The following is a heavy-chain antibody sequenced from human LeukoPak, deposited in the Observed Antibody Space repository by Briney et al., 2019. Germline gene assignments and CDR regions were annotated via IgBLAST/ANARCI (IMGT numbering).Heavy chain of an antibody. Sequence: GALRLSCAASGFTFSSYWMSWVRQAPGKGLEWVANIKQDGSEKYYVDSVKGRFTISRDNAKNSLYLQMNTLTVEDTAVYYCARGGRPGIAAAGTLTYWGQGTLVTVSS. CDR3: ARGGRPGIAAAGTLTY. CDR1: GFTFSSYW. CDR2: IKQDGSEK. D-gene: IGHD6-13*01. V-gene: IGHV3-7*01. J-gene: IGHJ4*02.